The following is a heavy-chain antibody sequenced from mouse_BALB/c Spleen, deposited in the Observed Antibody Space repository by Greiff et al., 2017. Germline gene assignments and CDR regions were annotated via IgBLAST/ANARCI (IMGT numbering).Heavy chain of an antibody. D-gene: IGHD1-2*01. CDR1: GFTFSDYY. Sequence: DVMLVESGGGLVKPGGSLKLSCAASGFTFSDYYMYWVRQTPEKRLEWVATISDGGSYTYYPDSVKGRFTISRDNAKNNLYLQMSSLKSEDTAMYYCARDNYGYEAYWGQGTLVTVSA. J-gene: IGHJ3*01. CDR2: ISDGGSYT. CDR3: ARDNYGYEAY. V-gene: IGHV5-4*02.